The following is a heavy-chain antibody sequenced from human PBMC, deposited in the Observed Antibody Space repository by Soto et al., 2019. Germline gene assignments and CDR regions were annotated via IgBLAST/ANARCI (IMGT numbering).Heavy chain of an antibody. V-gene: IGHV3-15*01. CDR1: GLTFNTAW. CDR3: STSRGGDEFSSGMDLWGQGRDV. D-gene: IGHD3-10*01. Sequence: EVQLVESGGGLVKPGGSLRLSCTESGLTFNTAWMTWVRQAPGKGLQWVGSSNNGGVSDYAAPVRGRFIISRDDSKNTVYLQMNNLRTDDTAVYYCSTSRGGDEFSSGMDLWGQGRDVWGRGTTVTVSS. J-gene: IGHJ6*02. CDR2: SNNGGVS.